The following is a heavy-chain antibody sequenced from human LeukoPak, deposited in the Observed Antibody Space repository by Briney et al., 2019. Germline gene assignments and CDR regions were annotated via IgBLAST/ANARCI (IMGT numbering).Heavy chain of an antibody. D-gene: IGHD3-10*01. CDR3: AKYGSGSRYFDY. CDR2: ISGSGGTT. J-gene: IGHJ4*02. CDR1: GFTFSSYA. Sequence: GGSLRLSCAASGFTFSSYAMGWVRQAPGKGLEWVSAISGSGGTTYYAGSVKGRFTISRDNSKNTLYLQMNSLRAEDTALYYCAKYGSGSRYFDYWGQGTLVTVSS. V-gene: IGHV3-23*01.